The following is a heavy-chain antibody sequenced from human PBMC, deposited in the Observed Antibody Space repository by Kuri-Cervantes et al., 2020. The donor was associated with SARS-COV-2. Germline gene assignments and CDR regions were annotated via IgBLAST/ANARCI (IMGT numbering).Heavy chain of an antibody. J-gene: IGHJ3*02. V-gene: IGHV3-21*01. CDR2: ISSSSSYI. Sequence: LSLTCAASGFTFSSYSMNWVRQAPGKGLEWVSSISSSSSYIYYADSVKGRFTISRDNAKNSLYLQMNSLRAEDTAVYYCATSGDSGAFDIWGQGTMVTVSS. D-gene: IGHD7-27*01. CDR1: GFTFSSYS. CDR3: ATSGDSGAFDI.